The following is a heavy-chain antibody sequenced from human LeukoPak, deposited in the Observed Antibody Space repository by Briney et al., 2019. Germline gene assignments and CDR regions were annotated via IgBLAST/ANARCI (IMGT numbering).Heavy chain of an antibody. V-gene: IGHV4-38-2*02. D-gene: IGHD1-26*01. CDR3: AREYSGSYSTDY. CDR2: IYHSGST. J-gene: IGHJ4*02. Sequence: SETLSLTCTVSGYSISSGYYWGWIRQPPGKGLEWIGSIYHSGSTYYNPSLKSRVTISVDTSKNQFSLKLSSVTAADTAVYYCAREYSGSYSTDYWGRGTLVTVSS. CDR1: GYSISSGYY.